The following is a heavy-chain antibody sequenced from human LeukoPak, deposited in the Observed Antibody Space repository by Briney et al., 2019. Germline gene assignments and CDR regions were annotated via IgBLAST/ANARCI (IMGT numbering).Heavy chain of an antibody. D-gene: IGHD4-17*01. J-gene: IGHJ3*02. CDR3: AHRHVGSDYGDYGGAFDI. CDR1: GFSLSTSGVG. CDR2: IYWNDDK. V-gene: IGHV2-5*01. Sequence: SGPTLVNPTQTLTLTCTFSGFSLSTSGVGVGWIRQPPGKALEWLALIYWNDDKRYSPSLKSRLTITKDTSKNQVVLTMTNMDPVDTATYYCAHRHVGSDYGDYGGAFDIWGQGTMVTVSS.